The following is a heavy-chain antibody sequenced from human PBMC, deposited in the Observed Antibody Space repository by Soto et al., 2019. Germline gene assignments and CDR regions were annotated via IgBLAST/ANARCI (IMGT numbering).Heavy chain of an antibody. CDR1: GFTVSSGY. D-gene: IGHD3-10*01. CDR2: ILSGGDT. V-gene: IGHV3-53*01. J-gene: IGHJ4*02. CDR3: ARGYWRFGESYYFDY. Sequence: PGGSLRLFCAASGFTVSSGYMSWVRQAGGMGLEWVSGILSGGDTYYADSVKGRFTVSRDNSQNTVYLQMNSLRGEDTATYYCARGYWRFGESYYFDYWGQGSLVTVSS.